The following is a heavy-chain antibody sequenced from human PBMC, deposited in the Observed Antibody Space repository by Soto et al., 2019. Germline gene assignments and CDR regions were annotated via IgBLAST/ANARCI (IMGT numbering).Heavy chain of an antibody. CDR1: GFTFSSYD. CDR2: IGTAGDT. D-gene: IGHD7-27*01. V-gene: IGHV3-13*01. J-gene: IGHJ6*02. Sequence: GGSLRLSCAASGFTFSSYDMHWVRQATGKGLEWVSAIGTAGDTYYPGSVKGRFTISRENAKNSLYLQMNSLRAGDTAVYYCARGMSLGNGMDVWGQGTTVTVSS. CDR3: ARGMSLGNGMDV.